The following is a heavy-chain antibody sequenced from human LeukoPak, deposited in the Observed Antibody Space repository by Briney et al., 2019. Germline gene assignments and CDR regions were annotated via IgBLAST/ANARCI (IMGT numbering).Heavy chain of an antibody. V-gene: IGHV4-59*08. D-gene: IGHD3-22*01. J-gene: IGHJ4*02. CDR3: ARLVDDSSGYYVLFFDY. CDR2: IYYSGST. Sequence: PSETLSLTCTVSGGSISSYYWSWIRQPPGKGLEWIGYIYYSGSTNYNPSLKSRVTISVDTSKNQFSLKLSSVTAADTAVYYCARLVDDSSGYYVLFFDYWGQGTLATVSS. CDR1: GGSISSYY.